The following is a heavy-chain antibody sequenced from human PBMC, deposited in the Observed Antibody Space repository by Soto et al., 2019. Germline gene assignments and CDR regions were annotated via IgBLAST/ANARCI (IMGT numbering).Heavy chain of an antibody. CDR3: ARMETFGSLNWFDP. CDR1: GYSFTNND. CDR2: MNPGSGDT. V-gene: IGHV1-8*01. Sequence: ASVKVSCKASGYSFTNNDVSWVRQATGQGLEWMGWMNPGSGDTGYAQKFQGRVTMTRDISIATAYVGLSSLRSDDTAIYYCARMETFGSLNWFDPWGQGTLVTVSS. D-gene: IGHD3-16*01. J-gene: IGHJ5*02.